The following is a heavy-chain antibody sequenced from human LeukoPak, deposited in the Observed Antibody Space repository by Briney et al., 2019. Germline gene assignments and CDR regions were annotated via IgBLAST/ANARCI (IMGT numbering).Heavy chain of an antibody. CDR1: GGSISGSSYY. D-gene: IGHD2-2*01. CDR3: ARPPGFSTSFWD. V-gene: IGHV4-39*01. CDR2: IYYSGST. Sequence: SETLSLTCTVSGGSISGSSYYWGWIRQPPGERMEWIGSIYYSGSTYYKPSLKSRVTISVDTSKNQFSLKLSSVTAADTAVYYCARPPGFSTSFWDWGQGTLVTVSS. J-gene: IGHJ4*02.